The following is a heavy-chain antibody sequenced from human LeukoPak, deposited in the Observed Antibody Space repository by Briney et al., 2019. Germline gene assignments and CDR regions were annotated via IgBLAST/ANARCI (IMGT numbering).Heavy chain of an antibody. CDR3: AKHGGINDAFDI. V-gene: IGHV3-23*01. D-gene: IGHD1-26*01. CDR2: ITAAGNVP. Sequence: GGSLRLSCTASGFTFNSYAMAWVRQAPGQGLEWVSTITAAGNVPWYSDSVKGRFTISRDNSKNTLYLQMNSLRAEDTAVYYCAKHGGINDAFDIWGQGTMVTVSS. J-gene: IGHJ3*02. CDR1: GFTFNSYA.